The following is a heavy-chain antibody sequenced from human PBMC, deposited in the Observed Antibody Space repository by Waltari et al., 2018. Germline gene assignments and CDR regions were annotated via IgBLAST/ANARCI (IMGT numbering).Heavy chain of an antibody. CDR2: IHRRGRG. Sequence: QLQLQQSGPGLVKPSESLSLTCAVSGDSMSERDWWSWVRQPPGKGLEWIGKIHRRGRGDYNPSLESRVTLSIDTSNKQFSLRLPSATAADTAVYYCARDRGRGLYLDSWGQGTLVTVSP. V-gene: IGHV4-4*02. CDR1: GDSMSERDW. D-gene: IGHD2-15*01. CDR3: ARDRGRGLYLDS. J-gene: IGHJ4*02.